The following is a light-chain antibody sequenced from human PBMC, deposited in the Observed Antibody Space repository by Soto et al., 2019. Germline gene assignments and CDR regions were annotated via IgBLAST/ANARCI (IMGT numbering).Light chain of an antibody. V-gene: IGLV1-40*01. J-gene: IGLJ3*02. CDR2: GNS. Sequence: QSVLTQPPSVSRAPGQRVTISCTGSSSNIGAGYDVHWYQQLPGTAPKLLIYGNSNRPSGVPDRFSGSKSGTSASLAITGLQAEDEADYYCQSYDSSLSGRPWVFGGGTKLTVL. CDR3: QSYDSSLSGRPWV. CDR1: SSNIGAGYD.